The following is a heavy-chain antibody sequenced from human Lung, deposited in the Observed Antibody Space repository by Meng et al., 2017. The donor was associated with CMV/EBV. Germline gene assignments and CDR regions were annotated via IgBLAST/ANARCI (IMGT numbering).Heavy chain of an antibody. CDR3: ARCYDYWAGYYSQDDYCYDGMDI. J-gene: IGHJ6*02. D-gene: IGHD3-3*01. CDR2: MNPNSGNT. CDR1: GYTFTSYD. V-gene: IGHV1-8*02. Sequence: ASVKVSXKASGYTFTSYDINWVRQATGQGLEWMGWMNPNSGNTGYAQKFQGRVTMTRDTSISTAYMELSSLRSEDTAVYYCARCYDYWAGYYSQDDYCYDGMDIWGQGXTVTVSS.